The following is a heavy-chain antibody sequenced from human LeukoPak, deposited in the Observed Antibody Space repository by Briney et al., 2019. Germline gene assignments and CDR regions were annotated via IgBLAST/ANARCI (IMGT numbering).Heavy chain of an antibody. CDR3: TRMTAGHDY. CDR1: GVSFADYY. Sequence: SETLSLTCAVSGVSFADYYWSWVRQTPGKGLEWIGEINHSGYTNDSPSLKSRVTLSIDTSRKQFSLNLRSVTVADTGIYYCTRMTAGHDYWGQGTLVTVSS. CDR2: INHSGYT. D-gene: IGHD2-21*02. J-gene: IGHJ4*02. V-gene: IGHV4-34*01.